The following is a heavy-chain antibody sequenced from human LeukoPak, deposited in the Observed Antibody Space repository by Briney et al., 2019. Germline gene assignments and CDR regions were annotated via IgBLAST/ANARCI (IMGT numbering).Heavy chain of an antibody. D-gene: IGHD5-24*01. J-gene: IGHJ3*02. CDR1: EFTFSNYV. CDR3: ARRGGSDGWGAFDI. CDR2: IRHSGDNT. V-gene: IGHV3-23*01. Sequence: GGSLRLSCAASEFTFSNYVMNWVRQAPGKGLEWVSSIRHSGDNTYYADSVKGRFTISRDNSKNTLFLQINSLSREDTALYYCARRGGSDGWGAFDIWGQGTMVTVSS.